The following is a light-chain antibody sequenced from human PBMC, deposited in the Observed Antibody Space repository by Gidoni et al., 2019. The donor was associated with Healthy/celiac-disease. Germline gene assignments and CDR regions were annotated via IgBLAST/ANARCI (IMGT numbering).Light chain of an antibody. CDR1: QSISSY. J-gene: IGKJ2*01. V-gene: IGKV1-39*01. CDR3: QQSYTTPYT. Sequence: DIKMTPSPSSLSASVGDRVTITCRTSQSISSYLNWYQQKPGKAPKLLIYATSSLQSGVPSRFSGSGSETDFTLTISSLQPEDVATYYCQQSYTTPYTFGQGTKLEIK. CDR2: ATS.